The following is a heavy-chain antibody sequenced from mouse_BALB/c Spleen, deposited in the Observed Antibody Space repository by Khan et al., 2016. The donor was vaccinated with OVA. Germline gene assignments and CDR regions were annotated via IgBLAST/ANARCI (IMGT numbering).Heavy chain of an antibody. CDR3: ARGNYYGSNSWFGY. CDR1: GYTFSSYW. Sequence: QVQLKQSGAELMKPGASVKISCKPTGYTFSSYWIEWVKQRPGHGLEWIGEIFPGSNSTNYNERFQGKATITADTSATTAYMQLSSLTSEDSAIYYCARGNYYGSNSWFGYWGQGTLVTVSA. CDR2: IFPGSNST. V-gene: IGHV1-9*01. J-gene: IGHJ3*01. D-gene: IGHD1-1*01.